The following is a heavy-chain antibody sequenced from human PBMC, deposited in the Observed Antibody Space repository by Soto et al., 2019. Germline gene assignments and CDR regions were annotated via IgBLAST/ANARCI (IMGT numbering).Heavy chain of an antibody. J-gene: IGHJ6*02. V-gene: IGHV3-30*18. D-gene: IGHD2-2*01. Sequence: QVQLVESGGGVVQPGRSLRLSCAASGFTFSSYGMHWVRQAPGKGLEWVAVISYDGSNKYYADSVKGRFTISRDNSKNTLYLQMNSLRAEDTAVYYCAQLCGSTSCYYYYYGMDVWGQGTTVTVSS. CDR3: AQLCGSTSCYYYYYGMDV. CDR1: GFTFSSYG. CDR2: ISYDGSNK.